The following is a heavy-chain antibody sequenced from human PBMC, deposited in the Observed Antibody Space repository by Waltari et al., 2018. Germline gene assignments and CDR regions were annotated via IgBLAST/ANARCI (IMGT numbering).Heavy chain of an antibody. D-gene: IGHD5-12*01. CDR2: MSYDGSNK. J-gene: IGHJ4*02. CDR1: GLPLRRYA. CDR3: ARDLAGYSGYDSGSDY. Sequence: VQPVAPARGVALPGWSLSPSCVDCGLPLRRYAQNWVRQAPAKGLEWVAVMSYDGSNKYYADSVKGRFTISRDNSKNTLYLQMNSLRAEDTAVYYCARDLAGYSGYDSGSDYWGQGTLVTVSS. V-gene: IGHV3-30-3*01.